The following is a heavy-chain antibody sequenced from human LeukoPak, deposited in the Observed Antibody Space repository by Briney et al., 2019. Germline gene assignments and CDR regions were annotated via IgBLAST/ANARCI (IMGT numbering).Heavy chain of an antibody. CDR2: IYYSGST. Sequence: SQTLSLTCTVSGGSISSGGYYWSWIRQHPGKGLEWIGYIYYSGSTYYNPSLKSRVTISVDTSKNQFSLKLSSVTAADPAVYYCARGRPGTKKQWLVMRTGSYNWFDPWGQGTLVTVSS. CDR3: ARGRPGTKKQWLVMRTGSYNWFDP. V-gene: IGHV4-31*03. D-gene: IGHD6-19*01. CDR1: GGSISSGGYY. J-gene: IGHJ5*02.